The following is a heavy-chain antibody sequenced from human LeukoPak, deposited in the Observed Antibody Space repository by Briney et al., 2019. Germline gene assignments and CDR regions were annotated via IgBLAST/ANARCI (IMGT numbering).Heavy chain of an antibody. J-gene: IGHJ4*02. CDR2: IDEGGRNA. Sequence: GGSLRLSCAASGFTFSNHWMHWVRHAPGKGLVWVSRIDEGGRNAMYADSVKGRFSISKDNAKHTVNLQMNSLRAEDTGVYYCIRDEALWRLDYWGQGTLVTVSS. D-gene: IGHD2-21*01. CDR3: IRDEALWRLDY. CDR1: GFTFSNHW. V-gene: IGHV3-74*03.